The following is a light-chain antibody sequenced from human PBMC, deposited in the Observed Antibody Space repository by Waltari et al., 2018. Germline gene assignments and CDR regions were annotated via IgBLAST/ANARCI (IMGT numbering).Light chain of an antibody. J-gene: IGLJ2*01. CDR2: DVS. V-gene: IGLV2-14*03. Sequence: QSALTQPASVSGSPGQSITLSCTGTSRDVGAYNFFSWYQQHPGKVPELIIYDVSYRPSGVSNRFSGSKSGNTASLTISGLQAEDEADYYCSSHATTSVIFGGGTKLTVL. CDR3: SSHATTSVI. CDR1: SRDVGAYNF.